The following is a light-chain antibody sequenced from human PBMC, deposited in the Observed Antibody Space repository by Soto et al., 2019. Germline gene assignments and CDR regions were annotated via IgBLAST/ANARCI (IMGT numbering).Light chain of an antibody. CDR3: SSYTTSYFYV. Sequence: QSALTQPASVSGSPGQSITISCTGSGRDIGAYDYVSWYQQHPGKAPKLLIYGVKNRPSGVSYRFSASKSAFTASLTISGLQAEDEAHYYCSSYTTSYFYVFGPGTKLTGL. CDR2: GVK. CDR1: GRDIGAYDY. J-gene: IGLJ1*01. V-gene: IGLV2-14*01.